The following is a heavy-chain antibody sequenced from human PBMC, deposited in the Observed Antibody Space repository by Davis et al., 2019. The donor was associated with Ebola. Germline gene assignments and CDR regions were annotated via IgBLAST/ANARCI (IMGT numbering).Heavy chain of an antibody. J-gene: IGHJ6*04. V-gene: IGHV1-8*01. CDR1: GYTFTSYD. Sequence: SVTVSCMASGYTFTSYDINWLRQATAQGLAWMGWMNPNSGNPGYAQKFQGRVTMTRNTSISTAYMELSSLRSEDTAVYYCARILRYFDWRLGYYYGMDVWGKGTTVTVSS. D-gene: IGHD3-9*01. CDR3: ARILRYFDWRLGYYYGMDV. CDR2: MNPNSGNP.